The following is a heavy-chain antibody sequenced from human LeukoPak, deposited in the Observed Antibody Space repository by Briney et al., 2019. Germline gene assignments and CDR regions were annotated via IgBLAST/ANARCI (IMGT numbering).Heavy chain of an antibody. Sequence: SVKVSCKASGGTFSSYAISWVRQAPGQGLEWMGGIIPIFGTANYAQKFQGRVTITTDESTSTAYMELSSLRSEDTAVYYCARTSYDFWGGYYKGFDYWGQGTLVTVSS. CDR1: GGTFSSYA. J-gene: IGHJ4*02. CDR2: IIPIFGTA. D-gene: IGHD3-3*01. V-gene: IGHV1-69*05. CDR3: ARTSYDFWGGYYKGFDY.